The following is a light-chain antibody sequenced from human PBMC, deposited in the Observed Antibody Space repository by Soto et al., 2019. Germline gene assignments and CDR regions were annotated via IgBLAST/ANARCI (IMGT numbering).Light chain of an antibody. J-gene: IGLJ1*01. V-gene: IGLV1-40*01. Sequence: QSVLTQPPSVSGAPGQRVTISCTGSSSNIGAGYEVHWYQHLPGKAPKLLIYGNSNQPSGVPDRFSASKSGTSASLAITGLQAEDEADYYCQSYDSSLSASYVFGGGTKVTVL. CDR3: QSYDSSLSASYV. CDR1: SSNIGAGYE. CDR2: GNS.